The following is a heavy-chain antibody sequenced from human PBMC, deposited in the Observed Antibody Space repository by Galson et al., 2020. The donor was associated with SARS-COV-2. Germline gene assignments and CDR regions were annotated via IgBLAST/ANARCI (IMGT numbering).Heavy chain of an antibody. J-gene: IGHJ4*02. CDR3: ARWLESSGWSLDS. D-gene: IGHD6-19*01. Sequence: AGSLRLSCAASGFTFVGYWMSWVRQAPGKGLEWVANIKTDGSDKYYVDSVKGRFTISRDHAKHSLYLQMNSRRAEDTAVYYCARWLESSGWSLDSWGQGPLVTVSS. CDR2: IKTDGSDK. CDR1: GFTFVGYW. V-gene: IGHV3-7*05.